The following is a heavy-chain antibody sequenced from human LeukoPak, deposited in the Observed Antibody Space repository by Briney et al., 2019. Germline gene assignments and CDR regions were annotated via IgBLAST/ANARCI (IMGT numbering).Heavy chain of an antibody. V-gene: IGHV1-18*01. CDR2: ISAYNGNT. Sequence: VASVKVSCKASGYTFTSYGISWVRQAPGQGLEWMGWISAYNGNTDYSQKLQGRVTMTTDTSTSTAYMELRSLRSDDTAVYYCATSWGNYDILTGYPLEYWGQGTLVTVSS. CDR1: GYTFTSYG. D-gene: IGHD3-9*01. CDR3: ATSWGNYDILTGYPLEY. J-gene: IGHJ4*02.